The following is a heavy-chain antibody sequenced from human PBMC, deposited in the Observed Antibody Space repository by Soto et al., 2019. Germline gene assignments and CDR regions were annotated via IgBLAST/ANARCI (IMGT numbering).Heavy chain of an antibody. Sequence: EVQLLESGGGLVQPGGSLTLSCAASGFRFRDYTMSWVRQAPGKVLESISVILSNYNTYYTDSVRGRFTISRDSSINMLYLGMNSLRAEDTAVYYCARRVNGYFDYWGQGALVTVSS. CDR2: ILSNYNT. V-gene: IGHV3-23*05. J-gene: IGHJ4*02. CDR3: ARRVNGYFDY. D-gene: IGHD2-8*01. CDR1: GFRFRDYT.